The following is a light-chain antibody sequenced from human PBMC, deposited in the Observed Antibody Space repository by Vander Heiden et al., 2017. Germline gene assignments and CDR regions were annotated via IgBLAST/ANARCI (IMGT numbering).Light chain of an antibody. J-gene: IGKJ3*01. CDR1: LDVGRF. V-gene: IGKV1-9*01. CDR3: HQLDNYPFT. Sequence: DIQLAQSPAFLSASVGDRVTITCRASLDVGRFLAWYQQKPGKVPKLLIFGASSLQSGVPSRFSDSASGTEFSLTISSLQPEDFGTYYCHQLDNYPFTFGHGTTVDIK. CDR2: GAS.